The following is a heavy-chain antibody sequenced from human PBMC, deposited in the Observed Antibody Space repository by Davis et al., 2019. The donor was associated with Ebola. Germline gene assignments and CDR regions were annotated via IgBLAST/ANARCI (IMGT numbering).Heavy chain of an antibody. J-gene: IGHJ6*04. V-gene: IGHV3-13*01. D-gene: IGHD6-19*01. CDR1: GFTFSSYD. Sequence: GESLKISCAASGFTFSSYDMHWVRQATGKGLEWVSAIGTAGDTYYPGSVKGRFTISRENAKNSLDLQMNSLRAGDTAVYYCARGGPLAVAGTNYYYGMDVWGKGTTVTVSS. CDR3: ARGGPLAVAGTNYYYGMDV. CDR2: IGTAGDT.